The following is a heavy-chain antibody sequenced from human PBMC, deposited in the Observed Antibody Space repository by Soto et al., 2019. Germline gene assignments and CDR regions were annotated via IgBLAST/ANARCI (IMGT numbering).Heavy chain of an antibody. CDR2: INHSGST. CDR1: GGSFSGYY. J-gene: IGHJ1*01. D-gene: IGHD6-19*01. CDR3: ARGPDRLYSSGWYKSGYFQH. Sequence: PSETLSLTCAVYGGSFSGYYWSWIRQPPGKGLEWIGEINHSGSTNYNPSLKSRVTISVDTSKNQFSLKLSSVTAADTAVYYCARGPDRLYSSGWYKSGYFQHWGQGTQVTVSS. V-gene: IGHV4-34*01.